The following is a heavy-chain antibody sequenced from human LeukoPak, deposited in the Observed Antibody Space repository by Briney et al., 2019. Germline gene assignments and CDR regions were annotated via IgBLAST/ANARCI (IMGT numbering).Heavy chain of an antibody. CDR2: ISGSGGST. CDR1: GFAVSSNY. Sequence: GGSLRLSCAASGFAVSSNYMNWVRQAPGKGLEWVSAISGSGGSTYYADSVKGRFTISRDNSKNTLYLQMNSLRAEDTAVYYCAKAASRGYLDYWGQGTLVTVSS. V-gene: IGHV3-23*01. D-gene: IGHD3-22*01. J-gene: IGHJ4*02. CDR3: AKAASRGYLDY.